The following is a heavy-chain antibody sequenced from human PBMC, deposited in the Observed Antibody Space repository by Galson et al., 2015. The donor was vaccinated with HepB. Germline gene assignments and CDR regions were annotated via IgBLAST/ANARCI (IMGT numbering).Heavy chain of an antibody. V-gene: IGHV3-48*04. D-gene: IGHD3-3*01. J-gene: IGHJ6*03. CDR2: ISSSGSTI. CDR1: GFTFDSYS. CDR3: ARVPQQEERFLEWNYYYYYMDV. Sequence: SLRLSCAASGFTFDSYSMNWARQAPGKGLEWVSYISSSGSTIYYADSVKGRFTISRDNAKNSLYLQMNSLRAEDTAVYYCARVPQQEERFLEWNYYYYYMDVWGKGTTVTVSS.